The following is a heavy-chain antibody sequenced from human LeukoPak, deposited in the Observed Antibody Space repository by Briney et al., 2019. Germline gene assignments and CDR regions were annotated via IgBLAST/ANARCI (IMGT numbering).Heavy chain of an antibody. D-gene: IGHD5-18*01. CDR2: ISWNSGSI. V-gene: IGHV3-9*01. CDR1: GFTFDDYA. J-gene: IGHJ6*03. CDR3: AREYSYGYFYYYYMDV. Sequence: GGFLRLSCAASGFTFDDYAMHWVRQAPGKGLEWVSGISWNSGSIGYADSVKGRFTISRDNAKNTLYLQMNSLRAEDTAVYYCAREYSYGYFYYYYMDVWGKGTTVTVSS.